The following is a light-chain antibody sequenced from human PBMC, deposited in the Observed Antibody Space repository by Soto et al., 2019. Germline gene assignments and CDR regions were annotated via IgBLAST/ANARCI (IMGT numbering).Light chain of an antibody. V-gene: IGKV1-9*01. CDR1: QTISKF. CDR3: QRINSF. Sequence: IQLTQSPSLLSASVGDRVPITCRASQTISKFLSWYQQKPGKAPKLLIYAASTLQDGVPSRFSGSGSGTEFTVSFSSLRPEDFATYYCQRINSFVGGGTRVEI. CDR2: AAS. J-gene: IGKJ4*01.